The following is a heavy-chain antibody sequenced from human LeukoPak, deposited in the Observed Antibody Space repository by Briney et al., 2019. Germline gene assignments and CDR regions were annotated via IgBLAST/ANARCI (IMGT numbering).Heavy chain of an antibody. V-gene: IGHV1-69*05. CDR3: ARDGVHDSSGYYDGY. CDR2: IIPIFGTA. J-gene: IGHJ4*02. CDR1: GGTFSSYA. D-gene: IGHD3-22*01. Sequence: SVKVSCKASGGTFSSYAISWVRQAPGQGLEWMGGIIPIFGTANYAQKFQGRVTFTTDESTSTAYMELSSLRSEDTAVYYCARDGVHDSSGYYDGYWGQGTLVTVTS.